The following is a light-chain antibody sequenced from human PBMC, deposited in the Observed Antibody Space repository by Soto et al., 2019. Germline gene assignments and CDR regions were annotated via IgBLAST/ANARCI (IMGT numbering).Light chain of an antibody. CDR2: DVS. Sequence: QSALTQPASVSGSPGQSITISCTGTSSDVGGYNYVSWYQQHPGKAPKLMIYDVSNRPSGVSTRFSGSKSGNTASLTISGLQAEDEADYYCSSYTSSSTLDFGTGTKLTVL. V-gene: IGLV2-14*01. CDR1: SSDVGGYNY. J-gene: IGLJ1*01. CDR3: SSYTSSSTLD.